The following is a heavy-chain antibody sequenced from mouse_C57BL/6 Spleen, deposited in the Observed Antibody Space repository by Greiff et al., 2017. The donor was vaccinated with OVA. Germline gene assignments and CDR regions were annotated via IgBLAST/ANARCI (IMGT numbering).Heavy chain of an antibody. D-gene: IGHD1-1*01. V-gene: IGHV1-82*01. CDR1: GYAFSSSW. CDR3: ARSKFITTVVAYYFDY. CDR2: IYPGDGDT. J-gene: IGHJ2*01. Sequence: QVQLKESGPELVKPGASVKISCKASGYAFSSSWMNWVKQRPGKGLEWIGRIYPGDGDTNYNGKFKGKATLTADKSSSTAYMQLSSLTSEDSAVYFCARSKFITTVVAYYFDYWGQGTTLTVSS.